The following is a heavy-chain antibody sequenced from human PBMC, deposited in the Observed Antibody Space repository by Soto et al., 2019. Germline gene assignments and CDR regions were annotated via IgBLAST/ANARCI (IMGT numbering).Heavy chain of an antibody. CDR3: ARDRGFGSGSYGLDV. D-gene: IGHD3-10*01. Sequence: SETLSLTCIVSGGSVTSENYFWTWIRQAPGKPLEWIGYISFSGATEYNASLKSRVTISLDKSKNQFALNLNSVTAADAAVYYCARDRGFGSGSYGLDVWGQGTLVTVS. V-gene: IGHV4-61*01. J-gene: IGHJ4*02. CDR2: ISFSGAT. CDR1: GGSVTSENYF.